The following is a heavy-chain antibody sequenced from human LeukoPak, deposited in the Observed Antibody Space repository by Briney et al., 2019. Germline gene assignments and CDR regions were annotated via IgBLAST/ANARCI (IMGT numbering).Heavy chain of an antibody. D-gene: IGHD1-26*01. V-gene: IGHV3-23*01. CDR1: GFTFSSYA. CDR3: AKVVGATTRGYFDY. Sequence: PGGSLRLSCAASGFTFSSYAMSWVRQAPGKGLEWVSTISGSGGSTYYADSVKGWFTISRDNSKNTLYLQMNSLRAEDTAVYYCAKVVGATTRGYFDYWGQGTLVTVSS. J-gene: IGHJ4*02. CDR2: ISGSGGST.